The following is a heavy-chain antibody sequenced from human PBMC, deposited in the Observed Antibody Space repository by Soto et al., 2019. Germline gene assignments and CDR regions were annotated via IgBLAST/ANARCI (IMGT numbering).Heavy chain of an antibody. CDR3: ARRKYGDHYYYYYGMDV. J-gene: IGHJ6*02. CDR1: GGSISSYY. D-gene: IGHD4-17*01. CDR2: IYYSGST. Sequence: SETLSLTCAVYGGSISSYYWSWIRQPPGKGLEWIGYIYYSGSTNYNPSLKSRVTISVDTSKNQFSLKLSSVTAADTAVYYCARRKYGDHYYYYYGMDVWGQGTTVTVSS. V-gene: IGHV4-59*01.